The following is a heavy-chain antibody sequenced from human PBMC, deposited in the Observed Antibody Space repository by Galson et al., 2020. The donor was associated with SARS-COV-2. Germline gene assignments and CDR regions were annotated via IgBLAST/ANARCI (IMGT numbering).Heavy chain of an antibody. Sequence: GGSLRLSCAVSGFTFSNAWMIWVRQAPGKGLEWVGRIKRRIDGETTDYVASVKGRFIISRDDLKNTLYLHMNGLKTEDTGVYYCAIRFGGFGYLDVWGKGTPVTVSS. CDR1: GFTFSNAW. CDR3: AIRFGGFGYLDV. V-gene: IGHV3-15*01. J-gene: IGHJ6*03. D-gene: IGHD3-10*01. CDR2: IKRRIDGETT.